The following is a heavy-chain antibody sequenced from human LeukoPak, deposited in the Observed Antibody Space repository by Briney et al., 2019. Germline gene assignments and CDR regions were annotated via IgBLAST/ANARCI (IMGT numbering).Heavy chain of an antibody. CDR2: IIPIFGTA. V-gene: IGHV1-69*13. Sequence: ASVKVSCKASGGTFSSYAISWVRQAPGQGLGWMGGIIPIFGTADYAQKFQGRVTITADESTSTAYMELSSLRSEDTAVYYCARRGYSYGPIGHYYYYGMDVWGQGTTVTVSS. CDR3: ARRGYSYGPIGHYYYYGMDV. D-gene: IGHD5-18*01. J-gene: IGHJ6*02. CDR1: GGTFSSYA.